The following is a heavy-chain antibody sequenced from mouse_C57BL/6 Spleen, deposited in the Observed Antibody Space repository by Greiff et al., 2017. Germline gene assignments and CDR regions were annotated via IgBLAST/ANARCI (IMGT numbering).Heavy chain of an antibody. CDR1: GYSITSGYY. J-gene: IGHJ2*01. V-gene: IGHV3-6*01. CDR2: ISYDGSN. D-gene: IGHD1-1*01. CDR3: ARFYYLPFGC. Sequence: EVQLVESGPGLVKPSQSLSLTCSVTGYSITSGYYWNWIRQFPGNKLEWMGYISYDGSNNYNPSLKNRISITRDTSKNQFFLKLNSVTTEDTATYYCARFYYLPFGCWGQGTTLTVSS.